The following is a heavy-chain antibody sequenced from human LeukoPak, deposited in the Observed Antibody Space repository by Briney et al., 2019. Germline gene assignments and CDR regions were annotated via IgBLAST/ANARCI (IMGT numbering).Heavy chain of an antibody. D-gene: IGHD1-26*01. CDR1: GFTFSNAW. J-gene: IGHJ4*02. Sequence: GGSLRLSCAASGFTFSNAWMSWVRQAPGKGLEWVGLIKSKTDGGTADYAAPVKGRFTISRDDSKNTLYLQMNSLKTEDTAVYYCTTSSGSDYWGQGTLVTVSS. V-gene: IGHV3-15*01. CDR3: TTSSGSDY. CDR2: IKSKTDGGTA.